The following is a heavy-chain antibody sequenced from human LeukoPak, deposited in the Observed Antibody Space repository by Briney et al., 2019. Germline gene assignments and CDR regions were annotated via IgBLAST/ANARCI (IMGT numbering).Heavy chain of an antibody. J-gene: IGHJ4*02. D-gene: IGHD2-8*01. Sequence: PGGSLRLSCAVSGFTFGSYWMGCVRQAPGKGLEWVTQIHQGGSEKYYVDSVKGRFTISRDNAKNSLYLQMNSLRAEDTAVYYCARRGGVYWGQGTLVTVSS. CDR1: GFTFGSYW. V-gene: IGHV3-7*04. CDR3: ARRGGVY. CDR2: IHQGGSEK.